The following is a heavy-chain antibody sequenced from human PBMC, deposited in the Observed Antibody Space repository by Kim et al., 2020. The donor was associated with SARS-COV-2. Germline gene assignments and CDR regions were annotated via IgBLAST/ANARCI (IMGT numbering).Heavy chain of an antibody. CDR2: INHSGST. CDR3: ARGRVRGRQQLTGLTFDY. CDR1: GGSFSGYY. J-gene: IGHJ4*02. V-gene: IGHV4-34*01. Sequence: SETLSLTCAVYGGSFSGYYWSWIRQPPGKGLEWIGEINHSGSTNYNPSLKSRVTISVDTSKNQFSLKLSSVTAADTAVYYCARGRVRGRQQLTGLTFDYWGQGTLVTVSS. D-gene: IGHD6-13*01.